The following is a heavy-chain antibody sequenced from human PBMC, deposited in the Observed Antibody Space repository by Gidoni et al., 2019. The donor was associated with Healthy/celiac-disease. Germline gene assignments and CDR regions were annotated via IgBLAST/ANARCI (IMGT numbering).Heavy chain of an antibody. CDR3: AKGMGYSYGFDY. CDR1: GFTFSSYA. J-gene: IGHJ4*02. Sequence: EVQLVESGGGLVQPGGSMRLSCAASGFTFSSYAMSWVRQAPGKGLEWVSAISGSGGSTYYADSVKGLFTISRDNSKNTLYLQMNSLRAEDTAVYYCAKGMGYSYGFDYWGQGTLVTVSS. CDR2: ISGSGGST. V-gene: IGHV3-23*04. D-gene: IGHD5-18*01.